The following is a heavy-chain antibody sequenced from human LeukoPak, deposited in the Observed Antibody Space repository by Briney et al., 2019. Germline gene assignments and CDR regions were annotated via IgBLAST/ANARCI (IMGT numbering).Heavy chain of an antibody. V-gene: IGHV3-30*18. CDR2: ISYDGSNK. J-gene: IGHJ4*02. Sequence: PGGSLRLSCAASGFTVSSNYMSWVRQAPGKGLEWVAVISYDGSNKYYADSVKGRFTISRDNSKNTLYLQMNSLRAEDTAVYYCAKGYQMVVTASLFDYWGQGTLVTVSS. CDR3: AKGYQMVVTASLFDY. D-gene: IGHD2-21*02. CDR1: GFTVSSNY.